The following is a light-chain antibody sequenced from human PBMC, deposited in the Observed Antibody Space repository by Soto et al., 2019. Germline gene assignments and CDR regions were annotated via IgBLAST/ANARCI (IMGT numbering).Light chain of an antibody. V-gene: IGKV1-5*01. Sequence: DIQMTQSPSTLSASVGDRVTITCRASQSISSWLAWYQQKPGKAPKLLIYDASSLESGVPSRFSGSGSGTEFTLTISSLRPDDFATYYCQQYNTWTFGQGTKVDNK. J-gene: IGKJ1*01. CDR2: DAS. CDR1: QSISSW. CDR3: QQYNTWT.